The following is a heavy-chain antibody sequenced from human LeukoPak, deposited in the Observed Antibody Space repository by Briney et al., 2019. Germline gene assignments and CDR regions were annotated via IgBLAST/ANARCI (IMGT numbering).Heavy chain of an antibody. J-gene: IGHJ4*02. CDR1: GFTFSTYA. CDR2: MSFDENIK. Sequence: GGSLRLSCAASGFTFSTYAMHWVRQAPGKGLEWVAVMSFDENIKYYADSVKGRFTISRDNSKNTLYLQMNSLRVDDTAVYYCATLYSYGYFDYWGQGTLATVSS. V-gene: IGHV3-30*03. D-gene: IGHD5-18*01. CDR3: ATLYSYGYFDY.